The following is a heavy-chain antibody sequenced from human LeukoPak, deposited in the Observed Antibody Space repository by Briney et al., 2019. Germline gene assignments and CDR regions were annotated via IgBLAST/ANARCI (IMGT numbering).Heavy chain of an antibody. CDR1: GFTFSSYS. V-gene: IGHV3-21*01. J-gene: IGHJ4*02. Sequence: GGSLRLSCAASGFTFSSYSMNWVRQAPGKRLEWVSSISSSSSYIFYADSVKGRFTISRDNAKNSLYLQMNSLRAEDTAVYYCARDYYDSSGYYHGDYWGQGTLVTVSS. CDR2: ISSSSSYI. D-gene: IGHD3-22*01. CDR3: ARDYYDSSGYYHGDY.